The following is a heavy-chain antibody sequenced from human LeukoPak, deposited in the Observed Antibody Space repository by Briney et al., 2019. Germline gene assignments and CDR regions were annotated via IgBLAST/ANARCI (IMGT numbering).Heavy chain of an antibody. D-gene: IGHD6-19*01. Sequence: GGSLRLSCAASGFTFSSYAMHWVRQAPGKGLEWVAVISYDGSNKYYADSVKGRFTISRDNAKNSLYLQMNSLRAEDTAVYYCGRDGKPIAMAAIDHWGQGTLVTVSS. CDR2: ISYDGSNK. CDR1: GFTFSSYA. J-gene: IGHJ4*02. CDR3: GRDGKPIAMAAIDH. V-gene: IGHV3-30*07.